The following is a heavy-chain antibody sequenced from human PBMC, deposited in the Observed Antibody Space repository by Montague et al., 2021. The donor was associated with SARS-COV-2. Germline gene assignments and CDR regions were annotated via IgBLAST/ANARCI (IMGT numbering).Heavy chain of an antibody. Sequence: SETLSLTCAVHGGSLSTYSWNWIRQPPGKGLEWIGEIHHGGSTNYNPSLKGRVTISADTSKNQFSLKLTSVAAADTAAYYCARLGDGVVPSPILGVGPYYSYYYMDVWGKGTTVTVSS. J-gene: IGHJ6*03. CDR2: IHHGGST. CDR1: GGSLSTYS. D-gene: IGHD3-10*01. CDR3: ARLGDGVVPSPILGVGPYYSYYYMDV. V-gene: IGHV4-34*01.